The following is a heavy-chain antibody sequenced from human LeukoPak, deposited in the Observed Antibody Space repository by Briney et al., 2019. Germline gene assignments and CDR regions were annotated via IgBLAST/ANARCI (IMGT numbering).Heavy chain of an antibody. CDR1: GGSITATDFD. J-gene: IGHJ4*02. V-gene: IGHV4-39*01. D-gene: IGHD1-26*01. CDR3: ARFKGGTGFDY. Sequence: PSETLSLTCSVSGGSITATDFDWAWIRQPPGQALEWIATISSSGKSYYNPYFMSRVTISVDTSKNQFSLDVTSVTAADTGLFYCARFKGGTGFDYWGRGVLVIVS. CDR2: ISSSGKS.